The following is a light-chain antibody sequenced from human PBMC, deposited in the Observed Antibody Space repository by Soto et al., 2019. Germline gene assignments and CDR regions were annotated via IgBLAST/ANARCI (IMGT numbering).Light chain of an antibody. V-gene: IGLV2-14*01. CDR3: SSYTSSSAVV. J-gene: IGLJ2*01. CDR1: SSDVGCYNY. CDR2: DVS. Sequence: QSALTQPASVSGSPGQSITISCTGTSSDVGCYNYVSWYQQHPGKAPKLMICDVSNRPSGVSNRFSGSKSGNTASLIISGLQDEDEADYYCSSYTSSSAVVFGGGTKLTVL.